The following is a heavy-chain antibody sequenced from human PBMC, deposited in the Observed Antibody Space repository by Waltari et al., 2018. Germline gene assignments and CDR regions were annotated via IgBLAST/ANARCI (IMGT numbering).Heavy chain of an antibody. CDR2: IKQDGSAK. CDR1: GFNLSTYW. J-gene: IGHJ4*02. D-gene: IGHD6-19*01. V-gene: IGHV3-7*01. CDR3: VTDVSGWYVN. Sequence: EVQLVESGGGLVQPGGSLRLSCSASGFNLSTYWMTWVRQAPGRGLEWLANIKQDGSAKYYVDSVRGRSTISRDNANNSLFLQINSLRDDDTAVYYCVTDVSGWYVNWGQGTSVTVSS.